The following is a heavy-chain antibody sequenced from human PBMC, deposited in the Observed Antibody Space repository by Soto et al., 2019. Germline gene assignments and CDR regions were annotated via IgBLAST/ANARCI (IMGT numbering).Heavy chain of an antibody. V-gene: IGHV3-48*03. CDR1: GFTFSSYE. CDR3: ARDPAIYSGKFDYGLDV. J-gene: IGHJ6*02. Sequence: PGGSLRLSCAVSGFTFSSYEMNWGRQAPGKGLEWVSYIGTSGKTIYYADSVRGRFTISRDNAKNSLYLQMNSLRAEDTAFYFCARDPAIYSGKFDYGLDVWGRRTTVTVSS. CDR2: IGTSGKTI. D-gene: IGHD4-4*01.